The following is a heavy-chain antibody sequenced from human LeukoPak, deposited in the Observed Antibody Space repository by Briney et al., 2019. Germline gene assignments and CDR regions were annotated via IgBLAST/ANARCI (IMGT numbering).Heavy chain of an antibody. CDR2: INTNTGNP. D-gene: IGHD2-21*02. CDR3: ARGLSCGGDCYLPDY. Sequence: ASVKVSCKASGYTFTTYAMNWVRQAPGQGLEWMGWINTNTGNPTYAQGFTGRFVFSLDTSVSTAYLQISSLKAKDTAVYYCARGLSCGGDCYLPDYWGQGTLVTVSS. CDR1: GYTFTTYA. J-gene: IGHJ4*02. V-gene: IGHV7-4-1*02.